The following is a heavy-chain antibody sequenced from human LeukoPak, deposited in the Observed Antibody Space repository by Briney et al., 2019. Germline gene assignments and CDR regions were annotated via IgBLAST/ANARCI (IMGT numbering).Heavy chain of an antibody. Sequence: GGSLRLSCAASGFTFSSYAMHWVRQAPGKGLEYVSAISSNGGSTYYANSVKGRFTISRDNSKNTLYLQMNSLTAEDTAVYYCAKGRWLLWYNNLYDSWGQGTLVTVSA. D-gene: IGHD4-23*01. V-gene: IGHV3-64*01. CDR3: AKGRWLLWYNNLYDS. J-gene: IGHJ4*02. CDR1: GFTFSSYA. CDR2: ISSNGGST.